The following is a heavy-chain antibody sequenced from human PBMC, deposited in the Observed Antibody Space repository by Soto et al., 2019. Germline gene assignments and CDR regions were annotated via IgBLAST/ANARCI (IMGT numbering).Heavy chain of an antibody. CDR3: SRGPVDEAAYNWVVP. D-gene: IGHD6-13*01. CDR2: INAGNGNT. V-gene: IGHV1-3*01. J-gene: IGHJ5*02. CDR1: GYTFTSYA. Sequence: QVQLVQSGAEVKKPGASVKVSCKASGYTFTSYAMNWVRQAPGQRLEWMGWINAGNGNTKYSQKFQGRVTITRDTSASTAYSVQGAVRSEDTAVYYSSRGPVDEAAYNWVVPVGPGTLVTVSS.